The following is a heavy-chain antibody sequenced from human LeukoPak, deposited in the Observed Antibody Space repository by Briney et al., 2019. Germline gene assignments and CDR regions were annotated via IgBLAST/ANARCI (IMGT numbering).Heavy chain of an antibody. D-gene: IGHD4-17*01. CDR2: IRGKAYGGTT. Sequence: GGSLRLSCTASGFTFDDYAMSWFRQAPGKGLEWVGFIRGKAYGGTTEYAASVKGRFTISRDDSKSIAYLQMNSLKTEDTAVYYCTRDRLLRIPTNYGWGQGTLVTVSS. CDR1: GFTFDDYA. CDR3: TRDRLLRIPTNYG. V-gene: IGHV3-49*03. J-gene: IGHJ4*02.